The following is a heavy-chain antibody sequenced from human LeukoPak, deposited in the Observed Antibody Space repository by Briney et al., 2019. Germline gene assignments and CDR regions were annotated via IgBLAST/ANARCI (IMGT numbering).Heavy chain of an antibody. Sequence: GGSLRLSCAASGFTFSSYAMSWVRQAPGKGLEWVAVISYDGSNKYYADSVKGRFTISRDNSKNTLYLQMNSLRAEDTAVYYCARDPIGGSKFDYWGQGTLVTVSS. D-gene: IGHD3-10*01. J-gene: IGHJ4*02. CDR2: ISYDGSNK. CDR1: GFTFSSYA. CDR3: ARDPIGGSKFDY. V-gene: IGHV3-30-3*01.